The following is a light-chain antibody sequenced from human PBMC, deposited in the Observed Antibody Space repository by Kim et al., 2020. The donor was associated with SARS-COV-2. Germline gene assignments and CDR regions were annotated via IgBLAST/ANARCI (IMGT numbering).Light chain of an antibody. Sequence: ASVGDRVTITCQASQDISTYFSWYQHKPGKAPKLLIYAASHLKTGVPSRFSGNGSGTDFSFTISSLQPEDIATYYCQQYDNLPLTFGGGTKVDIK. CDR1: QDISTY. CDR3: QQYDNLPLT. V-gene: IGKV1-33*01. J-gene: IGKJ4*01. CDR2: AAS.